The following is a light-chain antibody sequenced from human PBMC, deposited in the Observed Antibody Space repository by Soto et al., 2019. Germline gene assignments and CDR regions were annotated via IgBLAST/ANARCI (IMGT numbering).Light chain of an antibody. V-gene: IGKV3-20*01. CDR2: GAS. Sequence: EIVLTQSPGTLSLSPGERATLSCRASQSLSSNYLAWYQQKPGQAPRLLIYGASNRATGIPDRFSGSGSGTDFTLTISRLEPEDFAVFYCQQYGSSPLTFGGGTKVEIK. J-gene: IGKJ4*01. CDR3: QQYGSSPLT. CDR1: QSLSSNY.